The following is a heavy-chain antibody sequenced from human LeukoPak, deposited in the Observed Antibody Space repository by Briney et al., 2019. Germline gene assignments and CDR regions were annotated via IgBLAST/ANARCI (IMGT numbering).Heavy chain of an antibody. CDR2: INAGNGNT. CDR1: GYTFTSYA. CDR3: ARESGYSYGWNDY. D-gene: IGHD5-18*01. Sequence: ASVKVSCKASGYTFTSYAMHWVRQAPGQRLEWMGWINAGNGNTKYSQEFQGRVTITRDTSASTAYMELSSLRSEDTAVYYCARESGYSYGWNDYWGQGTLVTASS. J-gene: IGHJ4*02. V-gene: IGHV1-3*03.